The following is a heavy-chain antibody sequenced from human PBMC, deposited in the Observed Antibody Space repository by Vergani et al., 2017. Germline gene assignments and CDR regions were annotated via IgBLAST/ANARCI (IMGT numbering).Heavy chain of an antibody. V-gene: IGHV5-51*01. CDR3: ARVRPRLKDLWSGYNDAFDI. J-gene: IGHJ3*02. D-gene: IGHD3-3*01. CDR2: IYPGDSDT. CDR1: GYSFTSYW. Sequence: EVQLVQSGAEVKKPGDPLKISCNGSGYSFTSYWIGWVRQMPGKGLEWMGIIYPGDSDTRYSPFFQGKVIISADTSISTAYLQWSSLKASDTAMYYCARVRPRLKDLWSGYNDAFDIWGQGTMVTVSS.